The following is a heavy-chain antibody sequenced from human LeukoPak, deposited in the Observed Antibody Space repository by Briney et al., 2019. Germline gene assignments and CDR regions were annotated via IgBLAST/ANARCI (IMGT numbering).Heavy chain of an antibody. Sequence: PGGSLRLSCAASGFTFSSYSMNWVRQAPGKGLEWVSSISSSSSYIYYADSVKGRFTISRDNAKNSLYLQMNSLRAEDTAVYYCATDGYSSGRGFDYWGQGTLVTVSS. V-gene: IGHV3-21*04. CDR2: ISSSSSYI. J-gene: IGHJ4*02. D-gene: IGHD6-19*01. CDR1: GFTFSSYS. CDR3: ATDGYSSGRGFDY.